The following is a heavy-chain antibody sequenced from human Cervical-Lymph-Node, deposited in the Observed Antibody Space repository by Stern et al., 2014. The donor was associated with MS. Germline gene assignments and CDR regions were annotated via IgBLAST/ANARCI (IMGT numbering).Heavy chain of an antibody. CDR1: GGNFKSFA. CDR2: IIPILATA. V-gene: IGHV1-69*01. Sequence: QVQLVESGAEVKKPGSSVKVSCKASGGNFKSFAITWVRQAPGQGLEWVGGIIPILATANYAQKFLGRVKITADESTSTAYMSLSSLRYEDTAVYYCARDRAPALGVGYYYGMDVWGQGTTVTVSS. CDR3: ARDRAPALGVGYYYGMDV. D-gene: IGHD2-8*01. J-gene: IGHJ6*02.